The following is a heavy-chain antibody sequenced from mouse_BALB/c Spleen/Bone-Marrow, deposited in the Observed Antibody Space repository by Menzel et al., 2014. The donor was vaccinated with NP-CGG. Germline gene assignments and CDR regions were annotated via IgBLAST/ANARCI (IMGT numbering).Heavy chain of an antibody. CDR1: GYTFTNSW. D-gene: IGHD2-14*01. Sequence: QVQLQQSGSVLVRPGASVKLSCKASGYTFTNSWKHWAKQKPGQGLDWMGEIHPNSGNTNSNEKFKGKATLTVDTSSSTAYVDLSSLTSEASAVYYCARHHRVDDYFDYWDQGSTLTVSS. CDR2: IHPNSGNT. J-gene: IGHJ2*01. V-gene: IGHV1S130*01. CDR3: ARHHRVDDYFDY.